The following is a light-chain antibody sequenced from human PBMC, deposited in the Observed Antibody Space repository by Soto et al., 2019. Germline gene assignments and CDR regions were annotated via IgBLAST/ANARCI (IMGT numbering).Light chain of an antibody. CDR3: CSFTSSNTHV. Sequence: QSVLTQPASVSGSPGQSITISCTGTSSDVGSYNLVSWYQQHPGKAPKLMIYEGSKRPSGVSGRFSGSKSGNTASLTISGLQAEDEADYYCCSFTSSNTHVFGTGTKLTVL. CDR2: EGS. J-gene: IGLJ1*01. V-gene: IGLV2-23*01. CDR1: SSDVGSYNL.